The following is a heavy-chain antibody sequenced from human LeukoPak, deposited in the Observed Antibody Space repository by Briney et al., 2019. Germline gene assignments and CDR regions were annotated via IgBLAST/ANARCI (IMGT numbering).Heavy chain of an antibody. CDR2: ISAYNGNT. CDR1: GYTFTSYG. D-gene: IGHD6-13*01. Sequence: GASVKVSCKASGYTFTSYGISWVRQAPGQGLEWMGWISAYNGNTNYAQKLQGRVTMTTDTSTSTAYMELRSLRSDDTAVYYCARDLFGSWYPGVGLSDYWGQGTLATVSS. J-gene: IGHJ4*02. CDR3: ARDLFGSWYPGVGLSDY. V-gene: IGHV1-18*01.